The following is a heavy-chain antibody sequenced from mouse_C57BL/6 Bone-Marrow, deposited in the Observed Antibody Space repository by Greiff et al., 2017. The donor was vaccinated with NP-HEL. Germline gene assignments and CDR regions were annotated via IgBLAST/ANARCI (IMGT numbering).Heavy chain of an antibody. CDR1: GYTFTDYS. CDR2: INPYNGGT. D-gene: IGHD1-1*01. J-gene: IGHJ2*01. V-gene: IGHV1-19*01. CDR3: ITTVVA. Sequence: EVQLQQSGPVLVKPGASVKMSCKASGYTFTDYSMNWVKQSHGKSLEWIGVINPYNGGTSYNQKFLGKATLTVDKSSSTAYMELNSLTSEDSAVYYCITTVVAWGQGTTLTVSS.